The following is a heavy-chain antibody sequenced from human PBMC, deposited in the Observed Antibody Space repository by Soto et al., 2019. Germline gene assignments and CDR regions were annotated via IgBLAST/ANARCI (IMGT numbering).Heavy chain of an antibody. Sequence: PSETLSLTCAVYGGSFSGYYWSWIRQPPGKGLEWIGEINHSGSTNYNPSLKSRVTISVDTSKNQSSLKLSSVTAADTAVYYCARGRSSSSWYYFDYWGQGTLVTVSS. CDR3: ARGRSSSSWYYFDY. V-gene: IGHV4-34*01. CDR1: GGSFSGYY. D-gene: IGHD6-13*01. J-gene: IGHJ4*02. CDR2: INHSGST.